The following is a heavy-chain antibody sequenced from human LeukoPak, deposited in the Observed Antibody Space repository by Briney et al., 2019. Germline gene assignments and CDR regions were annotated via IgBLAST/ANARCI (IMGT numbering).Heavy chain of an antibody. Sequence: GGCLRLSCAASGFTFSSYAMSWVRQAPGKGLEWVSAISGSGGSTYYADAVKGRFTISRDNSKNTLYLQMNSLRAEDTAVYYCAKEGNGDYYFDYWGQGTLVTVSS. J-gene: IGHJ4*02. V-gene: IGHV3-23*01. CDR1: GFTFSSYA. CDR2: ISGSGGST. D-gene: IGHD4-17*01. CDR3: AKEGNGDYYFDY.